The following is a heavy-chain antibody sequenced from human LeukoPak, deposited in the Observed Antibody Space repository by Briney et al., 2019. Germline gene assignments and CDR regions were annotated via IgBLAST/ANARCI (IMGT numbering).Heavy chain of an antibody. CDR1: GFSFSGHA. CDR3: ARLRNLVTTNLGIDY. D-gene: IGHD4-17*01. Sequence: GGSLRLSCAASGFSFSGHAMSWVRQAPGKGLEWVSAISGGGTKTYDADFVKGRFTISRDNSKNTLYLQMNSLRAEDTALYYCARLRNLVTTNLGIDYWGQGTLLTVSS. J-gene: IGHJ4*02. V-gene: IGHV3-23*01. CDR2: ISGGGTKT.